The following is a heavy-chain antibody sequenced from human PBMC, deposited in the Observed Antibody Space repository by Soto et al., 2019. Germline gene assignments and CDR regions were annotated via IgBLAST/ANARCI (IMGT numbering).Heavy chain of an antibody. CDR1: GGSISSSSYY. CDR3: ARLDKELSFV. J-gene: IGHJ4*02. V-gene: IGHV4-39*01. D-gene: IGHD3-16*02. Sequence: QLQLQESGPGLVKPSETLSLTCTVSGGSISSSSYYWGWIRQPPGKGLEWIGSIHYSGSTYYNPSLKSRVTISVDTSKNQFSLKLSSVTAADTAVYYCARLDKELSFVWGQGTLVTVSS. CDR2: IHYSGST.